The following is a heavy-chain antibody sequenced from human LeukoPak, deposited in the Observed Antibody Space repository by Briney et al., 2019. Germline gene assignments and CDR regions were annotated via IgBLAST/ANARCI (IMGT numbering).Heavy chain of an antibody. CDR1: GVITCNYP. CDR2: ISASGSRT. J-gene: IGHJ6*02. V-gene: IGHV3-23*01. Sequence: PGGSLRLSFSASGVITCNYPRSSVLQGPGKGLEWVSGISASGSRTYYADSVKGRFTISRDNSKNTLFLQMNSLRAEDTAVFYCAKALGSCGGDTCQYAVDYCGQGTTVTVSS. D-gene: IGHD2-15*01. CDR3: AKALGSCGGDTCQYAVDY.